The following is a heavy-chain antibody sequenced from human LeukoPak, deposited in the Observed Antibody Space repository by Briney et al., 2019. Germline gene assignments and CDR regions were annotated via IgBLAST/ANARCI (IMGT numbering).Heavy chain of an antibody. Sequence: GASVKVSCKASGGTFSSYAISWVRQAPGQGLEWMGGIIPIFGTANYAQKFQGRVTITADESTSTAYMELSSLRSEDTAVYYCARALSPSRGSSSNPLFDYWGQGTLVTVSS. CDR1: GGTFSSYA. D-gene: IGHD6-6*01. CDR3: ARALSPSRGSSSNPLFDY. J-gene: IGHJ4*02. CDR2: IIPIFGTA. V-gene: IGHV1-69*01.